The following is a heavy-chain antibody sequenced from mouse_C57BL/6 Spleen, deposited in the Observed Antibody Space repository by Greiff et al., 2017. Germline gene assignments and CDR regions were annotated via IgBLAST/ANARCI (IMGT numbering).Heavy chain of an antibody. CDR1: GYTFTNYW. CDR3: AISRVYAIDY. J-gene: IGHJ4*01. V-gene: IGHV1-63*01. Sequence: QVPLQQSGAELVRPGTSVKMSCKASGYTFTNYWIGWAKQRPGHGLEWIGDIYPGGGYTNYNEKFKGKATLTADKSSSTAYMQFRSLTSEDSAIYYGAISRVYAIDYWGQGTSVTVSS. CDR2: IYPGGGYT.